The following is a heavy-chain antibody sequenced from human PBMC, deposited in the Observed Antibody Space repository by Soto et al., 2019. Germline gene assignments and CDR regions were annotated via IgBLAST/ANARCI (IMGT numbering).Heavy chain of an antibody. V-gene: IGHV3-53*01. CDR2: IYRGLAT. D-gene: IGHD6-25*01. CDR1: GFTVSNTY. J-gene: IGHJ3*02. Sequence: EVQLVESGGGLIQPGGSLRLSCAVSGFTVSNTYMSWVRQAPGKGLEWISVIYRGLATYYADSVKGRFTISRDDSRNTVYLRMNSLATEDTAVYFCARDSSDSSGADSLDIWGQGTMVTVSS. CDR3: ARDSSDSSGADSLDI.